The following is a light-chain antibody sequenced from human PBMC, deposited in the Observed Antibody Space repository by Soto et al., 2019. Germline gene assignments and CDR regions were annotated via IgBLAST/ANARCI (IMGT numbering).Light chain of an antibody. CDR1: QDISNY. CDR3: QQYDNPPPT. Sequence: DIPMTQSPSSLSASVGDRVTITCQASQDISNYLNWYQQKPGKAPKLLIYDASNLETGVPSRFSGSGSGTDFTFTISSLQPEDIATYYCQQYDNPPPTFGGGTKVEIK. CDR2: DAS. J-gene: IGKJ4*01. V-gene: IGKV1-33*01.